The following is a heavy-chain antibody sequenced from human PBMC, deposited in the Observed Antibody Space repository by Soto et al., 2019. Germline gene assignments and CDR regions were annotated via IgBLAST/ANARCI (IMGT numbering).Heavy chain of an antibody. J-gene: IGHJ4*02. CDR1: GFTVSSNY. D-gene: IGHD2-15*01. CDR3: ARTCSGGTCSFDY. Sequence: PAGSLRLSCAASGFTVSSNYMSWVRQAPGKGLEWVSVIYSGGSTYYADSVKGRFTISRDNSENTLYLQMNSLRAEDTAVYYCARTCSGGTCSFDYWGQGTLVTVSS. CDR2: IYSGGST. V-gene: IGHV3-66*01.